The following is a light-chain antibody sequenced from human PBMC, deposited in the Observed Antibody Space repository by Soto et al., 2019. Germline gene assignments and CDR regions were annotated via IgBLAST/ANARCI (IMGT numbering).Light chain of an antibody. J-gene: IGLJ2*01. CDR2: EVS. V-gene: IGLV2-23*02. CDR1: SSDVGSYNL. Sequence: QSALTQPASVSGSPGQSITISCTGTSSDVGSYNLVSWYQQHPGKDPKLMIYEVSKRLSGVSNRFSVSKSGNTASLTISGLHAEDEADYCCLSYAGSRGVFGGGTKLTVL. CDR3: LSYAGSRGV.